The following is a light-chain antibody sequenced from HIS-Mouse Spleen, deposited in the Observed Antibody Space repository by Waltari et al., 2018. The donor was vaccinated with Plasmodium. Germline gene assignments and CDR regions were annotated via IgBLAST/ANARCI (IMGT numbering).Light chain of an antibody. CDR2: EVS. V-gene: IGLV2-8*01. CDR1: SSHVGGYNY. CDR3: SSYAGSNNLEV. J-gene: IGLJ2*01. Sequence: QSALTQPPSASGSPGPSVTISCTGTSSHVGGYNYVSWYQQHPGKAPKLMIYEVSKRPSGVPDRFSGSKSGNTASLTVSGLQAEDEADYYCSSYAGSNNLEVFGGGTKLTVL.